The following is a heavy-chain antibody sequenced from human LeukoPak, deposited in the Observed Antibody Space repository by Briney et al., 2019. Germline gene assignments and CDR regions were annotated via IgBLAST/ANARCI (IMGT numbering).Heavy chain of an antibody. Sequence: SETLSLTCTVSGASISSYYWSWIRQPAGKGLEWIGCMHSSGSTNYNPSMKSRVTMSLDTSKNQFSLKVDSVTAADTAMYYCAREAVHYGSGSHDYWGQGTLVAVSS. CDR2: MHSSGST. CDR3: AREAVHYGSGSHDY. D-gene: IGHD3-10*01. V-gene: IGHV4-4*07. CDR1: GASISSYY. J-gene: IGHJ4*02.